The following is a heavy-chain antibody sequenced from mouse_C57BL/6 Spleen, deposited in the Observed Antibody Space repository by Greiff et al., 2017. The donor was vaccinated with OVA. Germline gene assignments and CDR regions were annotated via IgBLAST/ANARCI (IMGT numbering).Heavy chain of an antibody. J-gene: IGHJ4*01. Sequence: EVQLVESGGGLVKPGGSLKLSCAASGFTFSDYGMHWVRQAPEKGLEWVAYISSGSSTIYYADTVKGRFTISRDNAKNTLFLQMTSLRSEDTAMYYCARGALITTVVATRAMDYWGQGTSVTVSS. V-gene: IGHV5-17*01. CDR1: GFTFSDYG. CDR3: ARGALITTVVATRAMDY. CDR2: ISSGSSTI. D-gene: IGHD1-1*01.